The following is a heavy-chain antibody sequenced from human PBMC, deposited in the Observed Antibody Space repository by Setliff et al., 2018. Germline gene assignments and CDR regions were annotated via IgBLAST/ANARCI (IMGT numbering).Heavy chain of an antibody. Sequence: ASVKVSCKASGYTFSTYAMNWVRQAPGQGLEWMGWINANTGNPTYAQGFTGRFVFSLDTSVSTAYLQISSLKAEDTAVYYCARVWGSGWYGFPFDYWGQGTLVTVSS. J-gene: IGHJ4*02. CDR2: INANTGNP. CDR1: GYTFSTYA. V-gene: IGHV7-4-1*02. D-gene: IGHD6-19*01. CDR3: ARVWGSGWYGFPFDY.